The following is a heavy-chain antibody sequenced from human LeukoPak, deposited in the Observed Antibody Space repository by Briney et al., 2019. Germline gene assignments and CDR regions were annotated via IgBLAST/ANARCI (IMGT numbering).Heavy chain of an antibody. CDR3: AAARAVTYIDY. V-gene: IGHV4-34*01. J-gene: IGHJ4*02. D-gene: IGHD4-4*01. CDR1: GGSFSGYY. Sequence: SETLSLTCAVYGGSFSGYYWSWIRQPPGKGLEWIGEINHSGSTNYNPSLKSRVTISVDTSKNQFSLKLSSVTAADTAVYYCAAARAVTYIDYWGQGTLVTVSS. CDR2: INHSGST.